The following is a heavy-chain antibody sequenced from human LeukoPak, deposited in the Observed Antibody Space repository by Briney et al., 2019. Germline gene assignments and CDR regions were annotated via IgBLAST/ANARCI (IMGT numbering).Heavy chain of an antibody. CDR3: ARRIDAAASDY. Sequence: ASVKVSCKASGYTFTSYDINWVRQATGQGLEWMGWMNPNSGNTGYAQKFQGRVTMTTNTSISTAYMELSSLRSEDTAAYYCARRIDAAASDYWGQGTLVTVSS. V-gene: IGHV1-8*01. D-gene: IGHD6-25*01. CDR1: GYTFTSYD. J-gene: IGHJ4*02. CDR2: MNPNSGNT.